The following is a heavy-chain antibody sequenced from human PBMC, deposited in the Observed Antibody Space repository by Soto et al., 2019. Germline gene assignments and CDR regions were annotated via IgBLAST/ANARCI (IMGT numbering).Heavy chain of an antibody. J-gene: IGHJ6*03. D-gene: IGHD3-3*01. CDR1: GYSFTNSW. CDR2: IYPGDSDA. CDR3: ALSQRFLEWLSDLGDYHYSYMEV. V-gene: IGHV5-51*01. Sequence: KISCTASGYSFTNSWIGLVLDMPGIGLEWVGIIYPGDSDARYSPSFQGQVTISVDKSISTAYLQWNSLKASDTATYYCALSQRFLEWLSDLGDYHYSYMEVWGEGTTVTVSS.